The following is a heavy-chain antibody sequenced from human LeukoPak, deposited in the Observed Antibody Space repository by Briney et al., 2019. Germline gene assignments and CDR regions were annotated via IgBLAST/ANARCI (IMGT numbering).Heavy chain of an antibody. Sequence: GGSLRLSCAASGFTFSSYAMSWVRQAPGKGLEWVSAISSSGGSTYYADSVKGRFTISRDNSKNTLYLQMNSLRAEDTAVYYCAKVPAPYYDILTGYSYQYYFDYWGQGTLVTVSS. V-gene: IGHV3-23*01. CDR2: ISSSGGST. J-gene: IGHJ4*02. CDR1: GFTFSSYA. CDR3: AKVPAPYYDILTGYSYQYYFDY. D-gene: IGHD3-9*01.